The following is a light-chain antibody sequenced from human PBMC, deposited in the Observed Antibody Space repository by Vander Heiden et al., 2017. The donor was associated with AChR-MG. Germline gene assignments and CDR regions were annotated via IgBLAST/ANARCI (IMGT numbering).Light chain of an antibody. CDR3: QAWDSSSVV. CDR1: KLGGKD. J-gene: IGLJ2*01. V-gene: IGLV3-1*01. Sequence: SYALSQPPSVSVSPGQTASITCSGDKLGGKDAWWYQQKAGQSPVLVIYQDINRPSGIPERFSGSNSGNTATLTIGGTQAMDEADYYCQAWDSSSVVFGGGTKLTVL. CDR2: QDI.